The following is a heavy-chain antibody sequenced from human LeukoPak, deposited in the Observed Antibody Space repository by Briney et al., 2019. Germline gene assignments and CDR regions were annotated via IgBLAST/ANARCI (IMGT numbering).Heavy chain of an antibody. D-gene: IGHD2-8*02. CDR2: IKQDGSEK. Sequence: GRSLRLSCAASGFTFSSYSMNWVRQAPGKGLEWVANIKQDGSEKYYVDPVKGRFTIPRDNAKNSLYLQMNSLRAEDTAVYYCARDWSGPWDYWGQGTLVTVSS. CDR1: GFTFSSYS. V-gene: IGHV3-7*01. CDR3: ARDWSGPWDY. J-gene: IGHJ4*02.